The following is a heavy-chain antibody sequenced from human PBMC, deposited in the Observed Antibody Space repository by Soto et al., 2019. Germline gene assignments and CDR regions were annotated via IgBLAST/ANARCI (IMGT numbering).Heavy chain of an antibody. D-gene: IGHD2-15*01. J-gene: IGHJ3*02. CDR1: GYSFTNYW. V-gene: IGHV5-51*01. Sequence: GESLKISCQGSGYSFTNYWIAWVRQMPGKGLEWMGIIYPGDSDTRYSPSFQGQVTISADKSISTAYLQWSSLKASDTAMYYCARGYCSGGNCYYSAFDIWGQGTMVT. CDR3: ARGYCSGGNCYYSAFDI. CDR2: IYPGDSDT.